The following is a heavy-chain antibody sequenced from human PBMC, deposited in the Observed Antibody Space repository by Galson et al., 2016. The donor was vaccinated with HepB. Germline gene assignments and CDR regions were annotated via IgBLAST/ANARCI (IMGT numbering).Heavy chain of an antibody. CDR3: ARGWGFFDY. J-gene: IGHJ4*02. CDR2: ISSGSDFI. CDR1: GVIFSGYG. D-gene: IGHD3-16*01. Sequence: SLRLSCAASGVIFSGYGMNWVRQAPGKGLEWVSSISSGSDFIYYADSVKGRFTISRDNAKNSLYLQMNSLRAEDTAVYYCARGWGFFDYWGQGTLVTVSS. V-gene: IGHV3-21*01.